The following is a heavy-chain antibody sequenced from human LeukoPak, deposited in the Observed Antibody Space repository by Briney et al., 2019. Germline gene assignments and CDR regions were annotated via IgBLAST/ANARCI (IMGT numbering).Heavy chain of an antibody. Sequence: SETLSLTCAVSGGSISSGGYSWSWIRQPPGKGLEWIGYIYHSGSTYYIPSLESRVTISVDTSKNQFSLKLSSVTAADTAVYYCARGGGYYDILTEHWGQGTLVTVSS. V-gene: IGHV4-30-2*01. CDR3: ARGGGYYDILTEH. D-gene: IGHD3-9*01. CDR1: GGSISSGGYS. J-gene: IGHJ4*02. CDR2: IYHSGST.